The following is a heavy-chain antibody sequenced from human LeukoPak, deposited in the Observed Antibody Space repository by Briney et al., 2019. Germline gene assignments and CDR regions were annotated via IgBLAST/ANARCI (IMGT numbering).Heavy chain of an antibody. CDR1: GGSVSSYY. J-gene: IGHJ3*02. Sequence: PSGTLSLTCTVSGGSVSSYYWSWIRQPPGKGLEWIGYIYYSGSTNYNPSLRSRVTISVDTSKNQFSLKLSSVTAADTAVYYCARQSSYDFWSGPDAFDIWGQGTMVTVSS. CDR2: IYYSGST. D-gene: IGHD3-3*01. V-gene: IGHV4-59*08. CDR3: ARQSSYDFWSGPDAFDI.